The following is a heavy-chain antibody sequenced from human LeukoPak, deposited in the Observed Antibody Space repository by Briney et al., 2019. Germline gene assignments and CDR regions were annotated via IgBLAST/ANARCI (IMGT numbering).Heavy chain of an antibody. D-gene: IGHD2-2*01. V-gene: IGHV4-34*01. Sequence: SETLSLTCAVYGGSFSGCYWSWIRQPPGKGLEWIGEINHSGSTNYNPSLKSRVTISVDTSKNQFSLKLSSVTAADTAMYYCARVSPGYCSSTSCNRPYYYYYGMDVWGQGTTVTVSS. CDR3: ARVSPGYCSSTSCNRPYYYYYGMDV. CDR1: GGSFSGCY. J-gene: IGHJ6*02. CDR2: INHSGST.